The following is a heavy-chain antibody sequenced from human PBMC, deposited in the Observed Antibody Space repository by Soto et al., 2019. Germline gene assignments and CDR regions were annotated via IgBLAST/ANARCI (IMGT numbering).Heavy chain of an antibody. CDR1: GFTFSSYA. V-gene: IGHV3-48*02. Sequence: EVQLVESGGGLVQPGGSLRVSCVASGFTFSSYALNWVRQAPGKGLEWVSYISVGGGAIFYAASVKGRITISRGDATNSLYLHMNSLRDEDTAVYYCVRGHRWAFDFWGQGTMVTVSS. CDR2: ISVGGGAI. J-gene: IGHJ3*01. CDR3: VRGHRWAFDF. D-gene: IGHD2-15*01.